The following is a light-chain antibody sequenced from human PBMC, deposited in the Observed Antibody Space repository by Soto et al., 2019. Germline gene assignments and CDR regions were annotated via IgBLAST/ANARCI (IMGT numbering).Light chain of an antibody. Sequence: QSALTQPRSVSGSPGQSVTISCAGTSSDVGAYNHVSWYQQHPGKAPKLMIYDASKRPSGVPDRFSASKSGNTASLTISGLQAEDEADYYCCSYAGSYTGVFGGGTKLTVL. J-gene: IGLJ3*02. V-gene: IGLV2-11*01. CDR1: SSDVGAYNH. CDR3: CSYAGSYTGV. CDR2: DAS.